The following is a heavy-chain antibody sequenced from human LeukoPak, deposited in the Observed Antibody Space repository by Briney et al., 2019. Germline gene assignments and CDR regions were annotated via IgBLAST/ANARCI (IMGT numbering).Heavy chain of an antibody. V-gene: IGHV3-30*04. CDR2: ISYDGSNK. J-gene: IGHJ4*02. D-gene: IGHD3-10*01. CDR1: GFTFSSYA. Sequence: GGSLRLSCAASGFTFSSYAMHWVRQAPGKGLEWVAVISYDGSNKYYADSVKGRFTISRDNSKNTLYLQMNSLRAEDTAVYYCYGSGSYLFDYWGQGTLVTVSS. CDR3: YGSGSYLFDY.